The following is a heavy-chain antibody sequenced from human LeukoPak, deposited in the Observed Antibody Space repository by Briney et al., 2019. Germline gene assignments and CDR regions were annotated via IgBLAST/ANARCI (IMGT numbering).Heavy chain of an antibody. J-gene: IGHJ6*02. D-gene: IGHD5-24*01. Sequence: GGSLRLPWAAPGFTLSSHAMGWVPQAPGKGLEWVPAFSGSGGSTYYADSVKGRFTISRDNSKNTLYLQMNSLRAEDTAVYYCATVKMANYYYYYGMDVWGQGTTVTVSS. CDR1: GFTLSSHA. CDR2: FSGSGGST. CDR3: ATVKMANYYYYYGMDV. V-gene: IGHV3-23*01.